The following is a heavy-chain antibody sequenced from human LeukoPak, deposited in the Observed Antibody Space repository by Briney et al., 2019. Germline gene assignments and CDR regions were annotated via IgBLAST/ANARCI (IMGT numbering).Heavy chain of an antibody. Sequence: SVKVSCKASGGTFSSYAISWVRQAPGQGLEWMGRIIPILGIANYAQKFQGRVTITADKSTSTAYMELSSLRSEDTAVYYCARDLADTAMVGDAFDIWGQGTMVTVSS. CDR2: IIPILGIA. J-gene: IGHJ3*02. CDR1: GGTFSSYA. V-gene: IGHV1-69*04. D-gene: IGHD5-18*01. CDR3: ARDLADTAMVGDAFDI.